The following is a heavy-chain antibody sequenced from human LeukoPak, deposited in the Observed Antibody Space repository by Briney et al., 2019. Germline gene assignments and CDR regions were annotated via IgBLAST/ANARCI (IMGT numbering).Heavy chain of an antibody. Sequence: GGSLRLSCAASRFTFSSYGMHWVRQAPGKGLEWVAVISYDGSNKYYADSVKGRFTISRDNSKNTLYLQMNSLRAEDTAVYYCAKDLRYSGSPRAFDFWGQGTMVTVSS. D-gene: IGHD1-26*01. CDR3: AKDLRYSGSPRAFDF. J-gene: IGHJ3*01. CDR1: RFTFSSYG. V-gene: IGHV3-30*18. CDR2: ISYDGSNK.